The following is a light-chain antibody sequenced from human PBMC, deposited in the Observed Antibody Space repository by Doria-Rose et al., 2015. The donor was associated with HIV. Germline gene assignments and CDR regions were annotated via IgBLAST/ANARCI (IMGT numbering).Light chain of an antibody. V-gene: IGLV6-57*03. CDR3: QSSDNTDHVV. CDR2: EDN. Sequence: KTVTISCTRSSGSIASNYVRWYQQRPGSAPTTMIYEDNQRPSGVPDRFSGSIDSSSNSASLTISGLKAEDEADYYCQSSDNTDHVVFGGGTKLTVL. J-gene: IGLJ2*01. CDR1: SGSIASNY.